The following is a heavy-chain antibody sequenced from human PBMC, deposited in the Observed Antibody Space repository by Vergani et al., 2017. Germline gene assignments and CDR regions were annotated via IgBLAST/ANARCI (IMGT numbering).Heavy chain of an antibody. CDR3: ARGGDAFDI. J-gene: IGHJ3*02. CDR1: GFTFSSYA. V-gene: IGHV3-23*04. CDR2: ISGSGGST. D-gene: IGHD3-16*01. Sequence: EVQLVESGGGLVQPGGSLRLSCAASGFTFSSYAMSWVRQAPGKGLEWDSAISGSGGSTYYADSVKGRFTISRDNSKNTLYLQMYSLRAEDTAVCYGARGGDAFDIWGKGTMVTVSS.